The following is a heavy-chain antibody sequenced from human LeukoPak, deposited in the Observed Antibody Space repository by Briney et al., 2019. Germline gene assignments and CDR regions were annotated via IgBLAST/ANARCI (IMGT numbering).Heavy chain of an antibody. D-gene: IGHD2-2*02. J-gene: IGHJ6*03. Sequence: GASVKVSCKASGYTFTGYYMHWVRQAPGQGLEWMGWINPNSGGTNYAQKFQGRVTMTRDTSISTAYMELSRLRSDDTAVYYCARRSYLKHYYYYYYYMDVWGKGTTVTVSS. CDR1: GYTFTGYY. CDR3: ARRSYLKHYYYYYYYMDV. V-gene: IGHV1-2*02. CDR2: INPNSGGT.